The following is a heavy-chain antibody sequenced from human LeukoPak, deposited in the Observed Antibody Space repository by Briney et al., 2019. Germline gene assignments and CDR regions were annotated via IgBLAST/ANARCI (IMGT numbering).Heavy chain of an antibody. CDR1: GYTFTSYD. CDR2: MNPNSGNT. CDR3: ARGGAYYDSSGSNFDY. D-gene: IGHD3-22*01. J-gene: IGHJ4*02. V-gene: IGHV1-8*01. Sequence: ASVKVSCKASGYTFTSYDINWVRQATGQGLEWMGWMNPNSGNTGYAQKFQGRVTMTRNTSISTAYMELSSLRSGDTAVYYCARGGAYYDSSGSNFDYWGQGTLVTVSS.